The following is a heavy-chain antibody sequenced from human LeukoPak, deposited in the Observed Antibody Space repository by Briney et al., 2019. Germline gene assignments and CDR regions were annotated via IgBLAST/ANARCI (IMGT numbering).Heavy chain of an antibody. V-gene: IGHV1-18*01. J-gene: IGHJ3*02. CDR2: ISTYKGNT. CDR3: ARDVSHGLDI. Sequence: ASVKVSCRSSGYTFMKNRISWVRPPPGQGLEWMGWISTYKGNTNYAQKLQGRVTLTTDTSTSTAYMELRSLRSDDTAVYYCARDVSHGLDIGGQGTGITVSS. CDR1: GYTFMKNR. D-gene: IGHD2-8*01.